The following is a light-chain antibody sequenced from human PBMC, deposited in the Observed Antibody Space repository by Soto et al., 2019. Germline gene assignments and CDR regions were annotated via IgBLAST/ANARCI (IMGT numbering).Light chain of an antibody. CDR1: SSDVGGYKY. CDR3: SSYTSSKIYV. Sequence: QSALTQPASVSGSPGQSITISCTGASSDVGGYKYVSWYQQHPGKAPKLMIYEVSNRPSGISSRFSGSKSGNTASLTISGLQPEDEADYYCSSYTSSKIYVFGSGTKVTVL. V-gene: IGLV2-14*01. J-gene: IGLJ1*01. CDR2: EVS.